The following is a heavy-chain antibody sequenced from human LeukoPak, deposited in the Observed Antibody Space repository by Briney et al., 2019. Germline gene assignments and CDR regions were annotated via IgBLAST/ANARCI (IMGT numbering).Heavy chain of an antibody. J-gene: IGHJ4*01. CDR3: AKRVSYSSGSHFDY. D-gene: IGHD3-10*01. CDR2: VSDSGSST. CDR1: GFTFSSYA. V-gene: IGHV3-23*01. Sequence: GGSLRLSCAASGFTFSSYAMSWVRQAPGRGLEWVSIVSDSGSSTYYADFVKGRFTISRDNSKNTLYLQMNSLRAEDSAIYYCAKRVSYSSGSHFDYWGQGTLVTVSS.